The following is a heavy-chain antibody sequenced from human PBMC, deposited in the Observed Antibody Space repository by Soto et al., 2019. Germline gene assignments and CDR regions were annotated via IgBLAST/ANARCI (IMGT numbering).Heavy chain of an antibody. CDR3: TKEYIVGTTWGYFES. J-gene: IGHJ4*02. Sequence: QVQLVQSGGGVVQPGRSLRLSCVASGFIFSTYGMHWVRQVPGKGLEWVAHISYDGSNEYYADSVKGRFTVSRDNAKNTLDLQMNGLKTEDKALYYCTKEYIVGTTWGYFESWGQGALVIVSS. V-gene: IGHV3-30*18. CDR1: GFIFSTYG. CDR2: ISYDGSNE. D-gene: IGHD1-1*01.